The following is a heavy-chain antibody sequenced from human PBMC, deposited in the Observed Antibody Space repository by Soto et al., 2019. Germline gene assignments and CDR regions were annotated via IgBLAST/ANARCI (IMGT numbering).Heavy chain of an antibody. CDR1: GGSISSGGYY. CDR2: IYDSVST. D-gene: IGHD2-15*01. CDR3: ATYWRGVSSYLDY. J-gene: IGHJ4*02. Sequence: QVQLQESGPGLVKPSQTLSLTCTVSGGSISSGGYYWSWIRQHPGKGLEWIGDIYDSVSTYYNPSLKSRVTISVDTSKITFSLKLSSVTAADTAVYYCATYWRGVSSYLDYWGQGTLVTVSS. V-gene: IGHV4-31*03.